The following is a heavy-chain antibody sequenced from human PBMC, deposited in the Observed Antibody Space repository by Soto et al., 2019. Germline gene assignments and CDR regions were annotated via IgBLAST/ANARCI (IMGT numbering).Heavy chain of an antibody. CDR3: ARVPPYYYDSSGYLHDY. CDR1: GGSISSYY. D-gene: IGHD3-22*01. V-gene: IGHV4-59*12. J-gene: IGHJ4*02. CDR2: IYYSGST. Sequence: SETLSLTCTVSGGSISSYYWSWIRQPPGKGLEWIGYIYYSGSTNYNPSLKSRVTISVDTSKNQFSLKLSSVTAADTAVYYCARVPPYYYDSSGYLHDYWGQGALVTVSS.